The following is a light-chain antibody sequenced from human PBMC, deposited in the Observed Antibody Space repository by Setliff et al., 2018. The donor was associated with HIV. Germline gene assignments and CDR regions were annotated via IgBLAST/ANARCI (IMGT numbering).Light chain of an antibody. CDR3: SASRPSRTLVV. J-gene: IGLJ1*01. CDR2: QLI. V-gene: IGLV2-14*01. CDR1: SSDIGGYNY. Sequence: SALTQPASVSGSPGQSITISCTGTSSDIGGYNYVSWYQQLPGKAPKLMIFQLINRPSGVSNRFSGSKSGNTASLTISGLQAEDEADYYCSASRPSRTLVVFGTGTRSPS.